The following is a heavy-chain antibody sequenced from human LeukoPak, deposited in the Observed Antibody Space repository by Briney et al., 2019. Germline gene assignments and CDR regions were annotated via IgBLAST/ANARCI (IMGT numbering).Heavy chain of an antibody. CDR2: IYTSGST. CDR1: GGSISSGSYY. J-gene: IGHJ4*02. Sequence: SETLSLTCTVSGGSISSGSYYWSWIRHPAGKGLEGIGRIYTSGSTNYNPSLKSRVTISVDTSKNQFSLKLSSVTDADTAVYYCARDIELGPFDYWGQGNLVTVSS. D-gene: IGHD6-13*01. V-gene: IGHV4-61*02. CDR3: ARDIELGPFDY.